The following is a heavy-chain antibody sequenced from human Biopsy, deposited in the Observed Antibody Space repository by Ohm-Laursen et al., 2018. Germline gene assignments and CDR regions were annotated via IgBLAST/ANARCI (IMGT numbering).Heavy chain of an antibody. V-gene: IGHV4-39*01. D-gene: IGHD5-24*01. Sequence: GTLSLTCTVSGGSISSGSNYWAWIRQPPGKGLEWIGSVYHSGTTYYSPSLKSRVTISVDTSKNQLSLKVTSVTAADTAAYYCARHDGNGPFALDSWGQGTPVTVSS. J-gene: IGHJ4*02. CDR2: VYHSGTT. CDR1: GGSISSGSNY. CDR3: ARHDGNGPFALDS.